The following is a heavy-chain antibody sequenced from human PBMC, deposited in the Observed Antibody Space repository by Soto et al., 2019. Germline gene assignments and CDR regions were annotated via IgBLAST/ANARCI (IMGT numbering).Heavy chain of an antibody. CDR1: GAPIRRGDYF. CDR3: AREKGYISGPKNFDY. D-gene: IGHD5-12*01. CDR2: IYDSGSS. J-gene: IGHJ4*02. Sequence: NPSETLFLTFTVSGAPIRRGDYFLGWVPQSPGKGLEWIGYIYDSGSSYYNPSLKSRVTMSVDTSKNQFSLKLRSVTAADTAVYYCAREKGYISGPKNFDYWGQGTLVTVSS. V-gene: IGHV4-30-4*01.